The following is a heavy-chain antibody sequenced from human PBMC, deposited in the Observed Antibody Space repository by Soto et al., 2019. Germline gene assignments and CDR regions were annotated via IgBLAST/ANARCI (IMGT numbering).Heavy chain of an antibody. Sequence: ASVKVSCKASGYTFTSYYMHWVRQAPGQGLEWMGIINPSGGSTSYAQKFQGRVTMTRDTSTSTVYMELSSLRSEDTAVYYCAREYYYDSSGYYSIDYCGQGTLVIVSS. J-gene: IGHJ4*02. CDR1: GYTFTSYY. D-gene: IGHD3-22*01. V-gene: IGHV1-46*01. CDR2: INPSGGST. CDR3: AREYYYDSSGYYSIDY.